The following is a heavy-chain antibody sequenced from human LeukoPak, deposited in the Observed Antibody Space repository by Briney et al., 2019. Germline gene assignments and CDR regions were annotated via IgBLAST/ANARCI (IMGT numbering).Heavy chain of an antibody. V-gene: IGHV3-21*01. J-gene: IGHJ4*02. CDR1: GFTFSSYS. D-gene: IGHD5-24*01. CDR3: ARAGGSGGYNSAFDF. CDR2: IGSSSSYI. Sequence: KPGGSLRLSCAASGFTFSSYSMNWVRQAPGKGLEWVSSIGSSSSYIYYTDSVKGRFTISRDNAKNSLYLQMNSLRAEDTAVYYCARAGGSGGYNSAFDFWGQGTLVTVSS.